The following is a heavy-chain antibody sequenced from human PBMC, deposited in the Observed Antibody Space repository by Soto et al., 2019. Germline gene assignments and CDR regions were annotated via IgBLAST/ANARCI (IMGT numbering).Heavy chain of an antibody. D-gene: IGHD3-10*01. V-gene: IGHV3-23*04. CDR3: ARGDRGGSGSPASYYFSGLDV. J-gene: IGHJ6*02. CDR1: GFTFSEYA. CDR2: VSANGDIT. Sequence: EVQLVESGGDLVQPGGSLRLSCVASGFTFSEYAMTWVRQAPGKGLDWVSSVSANGDITYYADSVKGRFTISRDNSNNTLLLQMNSLRAEDTALYYCARGDRGGSGSPASYYFSGLDVWGQGTTVIVSS.